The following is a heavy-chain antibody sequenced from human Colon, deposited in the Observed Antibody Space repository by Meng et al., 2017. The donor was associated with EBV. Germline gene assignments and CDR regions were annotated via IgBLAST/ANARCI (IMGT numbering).Heavy chain of an antibody. CDR2: MDYRGSS. V-gene: IGHV4-30-4*01. CDR3: ARGELLWDY. CDR1: GDSISSGESY. Sequence: QVQLQESGPGLVKPSXXLSLTCTVSGDSISSGESYWSWIRQPPRKGLEWSGYMDYRGSSFSIPSLKSQVPISVETTKIQFSLKLSYVSAADTAVYFCARGELLWDYWGQGTLVTVSS. D-gene: IGHD2-2*01. J-gene: IGHJ4*02.